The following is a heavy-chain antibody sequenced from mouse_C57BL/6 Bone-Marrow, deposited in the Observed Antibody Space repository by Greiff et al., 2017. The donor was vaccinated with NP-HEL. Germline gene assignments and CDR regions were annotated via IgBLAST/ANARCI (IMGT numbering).Heavy chain of an antibody. J-gene: IGHJ4*01. Sequence: QVQLQQSDAELVKPGASVKISCKASGYTFTDHTIHWMKQRPEQGLEWIGYIYPRDGSTKYNEKFKGKATLTADTSSSTAYMQLNSLTSEDSAVYFCASLSNYGAMDYWGQGTSVTVSS. V-gene: IGHV1-78*01. CDR2: IYPRDGST. CDR1: GYTFTDHT. D-gene: IGHD2-5*01. CDR3: ASLSNYGAMDY.